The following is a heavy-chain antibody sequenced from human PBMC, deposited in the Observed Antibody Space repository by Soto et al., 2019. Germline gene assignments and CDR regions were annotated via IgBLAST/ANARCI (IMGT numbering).Heavy chain of an antibody. CDR3: ASGVAVAGSYYYYSMDV. D-gene: IGHD6-19*01. CDR1: GYTFTSYG. CDR2: ISAYNGNT. V-gene: IGHV1-18*01. Sequence: ASVKVSCKASGYTFTSYGISWVRQAPGQGLERMGWISAYNGNTNYAQKLQGRATMTTDTSTSTAYMELRSLRSDDTAVYYCASGVAVAGSYYYYSMDVCGKGTTGTVSS. J-gene: IGHJ6*03.